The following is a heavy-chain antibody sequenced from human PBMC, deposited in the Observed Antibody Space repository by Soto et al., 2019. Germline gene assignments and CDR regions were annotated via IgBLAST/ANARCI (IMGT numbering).Heavy chain of an antibody. D-gene: IGHD6-13*01. V-gene: IGHV3-21*01. Sequence: EVQVVESGGGLVKPGGSLRLSCAASGFTFSIYNMNWVRQAPGKGLEWVSSISSSGRYIYYADSVEGRFTISRDNAKNSLYLQMNSLRVEDTAVYYCARDGEATAGASYFDPWGQGTLVTVSS. J-gene: IGHJ5*02. CDR2: ISSSGRYI. CDR3: ARDGEATAGASYFDP. CDR1: GFTFSIYN.